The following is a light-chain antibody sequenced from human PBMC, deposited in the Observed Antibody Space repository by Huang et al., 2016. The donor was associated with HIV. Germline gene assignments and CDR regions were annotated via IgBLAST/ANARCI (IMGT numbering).Light chain of an antibody. CDR3: HQYYGYPWT. CDR1: QGISSY. Sequence: AIRITQSPSSLSASTGDRVTITCRASQGISSYVAWYQQKPGKAPRLLIYAASILQGGVPSRCSASGSGTDFTLTISCLQSEDFATYYCHQYYGYPWTFGQGTKVEVK. CDR2: AAS. V-gene: IGKV1-8*01. J-gene: IGKJ1*01.